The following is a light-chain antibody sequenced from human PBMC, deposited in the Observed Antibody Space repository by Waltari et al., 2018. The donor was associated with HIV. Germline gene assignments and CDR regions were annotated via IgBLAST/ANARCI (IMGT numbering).Light chain of an antibody. CDR2: LGS. CDR1: QSPLHSNGYNY. J-gene: IGKJ1*01. CDR3: MQALQTWTWT. Sequence: DIVMIQSPLSLPVPPGERASFSCRSSQSPLHSNGYNYLDWYLQKPGQSPQLLIYLGSNRASGVPDRFSGSGSGTDFTLKISRVEAEDVGVYYCMQALQTWTWTFGQGTKVEIK. V-gene: IGKV2-28*01.